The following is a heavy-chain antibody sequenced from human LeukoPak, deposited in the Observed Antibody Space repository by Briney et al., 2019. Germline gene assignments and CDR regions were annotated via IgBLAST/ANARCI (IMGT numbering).Heavy chain of an antibody. D-gene: IGHD6-19*01. J-gene: IGHJ1*01. CDR1: GFTFTRYA. Sequence: PGGSLRLSCVASGFTFTRYAMNWVRQTPGKGLEWVSLIGTNEQRTHYADSVKGRFTISRDNSKNTLFLQMNSLRAEDTAVYYCAKDLDSTDLYDNADWGQGTLVTVSS. V-gene: IGHV3-23*01. CDR3: AKDLDSTDLYDNAD. CDR2: IGTNEQRT.